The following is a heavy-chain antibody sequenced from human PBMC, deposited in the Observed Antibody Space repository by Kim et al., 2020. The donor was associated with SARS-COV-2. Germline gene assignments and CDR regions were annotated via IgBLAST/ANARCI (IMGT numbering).Heavy chain of an antibody. Sequence: GGSLRLSCAASEFTFNNYWMNWVRQAPGKGLEWVANIRQDGREKNYVDSVKGRFTISRDNAKNSLYLQMNSLRAEDTALYYCARDGRGGSGSYHSPYYNYGVDVWGQGTTVTVSS. CDR2: IRQDGREK. CDR1: EFTFNNYW. CDR3: ARDGRGGSGSYHSPYYNYGVDV. J-gene: IGHJ6*02. D-gene: IGHD3-10*01. V-gene: IGHV3-7*01.